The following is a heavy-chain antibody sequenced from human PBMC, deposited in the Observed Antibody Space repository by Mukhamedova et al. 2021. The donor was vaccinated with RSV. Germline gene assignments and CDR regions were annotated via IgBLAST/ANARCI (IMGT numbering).Heavy chain of an antibody. Sequence: EYAASVKGRFTISRNDSESSLYLQLNSLKTEDTAVYYCARGFCFDSICYAGDSWGRGTLVTVSS. J-gene: IGHJ4*02. V-gene: IGHV3-72*01. D-gene: IGHD2-2*01. CDR3: ARGFCFDSICYAGDS.